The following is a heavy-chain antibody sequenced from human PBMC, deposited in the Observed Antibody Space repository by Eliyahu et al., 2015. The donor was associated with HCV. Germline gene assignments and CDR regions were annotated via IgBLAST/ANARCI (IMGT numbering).Heavy chain of an antibody. CDR1: GYTFTTXG. V-gene: IGHV1-18*01. Sequence: QVQLVQSGAEVKKPGASVKVSCKASGYTFTTXGISWVRQAPGQGLEWVGWINVKNGNPNYAQKFQGRVTMTTDTSTNTAYMELRSLRSDDTAVYYCARENSYCGRDCRNWFDPWGQGTVVTVSS. J-gene: IGHJ5*02. D-gene: IGHD2-21*02. CDR3: ARENSYCGRDCRNWFDP. CDR2: INVKNGNP.